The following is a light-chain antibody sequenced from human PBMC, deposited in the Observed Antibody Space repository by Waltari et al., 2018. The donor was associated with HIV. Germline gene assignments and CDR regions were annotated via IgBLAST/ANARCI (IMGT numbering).Light chain of an antibody. CDR3: SSYTSSSTRV. J-gene: IGLJ3*02. Sequence: QSALTQPASVSGSPGQSIPISCTGTSSDVGGYNYVSWYQQHPGKAPKPMIYEVSNRPSGVSNRFSGSKSGNTASLTISGLQAEDEADYYCSSYTSSSTRVFGGGTNLTVL. CDR1: SSDVGGYNY. V-gene: IGLV2-14*01. CDR2: EVS.